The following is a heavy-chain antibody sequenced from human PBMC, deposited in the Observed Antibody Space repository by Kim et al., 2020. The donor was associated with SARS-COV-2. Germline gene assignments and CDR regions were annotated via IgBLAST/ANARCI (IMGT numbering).Heavy chain of an antibody. Sequence: GGSLRLSCAASGFTFSSYWMTWVRQAPGKGLEWVASIKQDGSDKYYVDSVKGRFTISRDNAKNSLFLQMNSLRAEDMAIYYCATTGACSFWGQGALVTVS. CDR1: GFTFSSYW. CDR2: IKQDGSDK. J-gene: IGHJ4*02. CDR3: ATTGACSF. V-gene: IGHV3-7*01. D-gene: IGHD7-27*01.